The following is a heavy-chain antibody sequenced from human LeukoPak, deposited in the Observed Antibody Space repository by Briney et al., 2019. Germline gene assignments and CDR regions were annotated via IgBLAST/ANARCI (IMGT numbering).Heavy chain of an antibody. D-gene: IGHD1-26*01. Sequence: GGSLRLSCAASGFTFSSYWMSWVRQAPGKGLEWVAFISDDGSRQHYADSVKGRFTISRDNAKNTLYLQMNSLRAEDTSVYYCARDRNTGSSYENLFEYWGQGSLVSVSS. V-gene: IGHV3-30-3*01. CDR2: ISDDGSRQ. J-gene: IGHJ4*02. CDR3: ARDRNTGSSYENLFEY. CDR1: GFTFSSYW.